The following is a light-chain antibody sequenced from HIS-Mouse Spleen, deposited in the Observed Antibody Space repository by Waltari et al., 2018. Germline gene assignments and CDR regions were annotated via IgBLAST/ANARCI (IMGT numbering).Light chain of an antibody. CDR3: QQYNSYSRT. CDR2: KAS. CDR1: QRLSSW. J-gene: IGKJ1*01. V-gene: IGKV1-5*03. Sequence: DIQMTPSPSTLSASVGDRVTITCRASQRLSSWLAWYQQKPGKAPKLLIYKASSLESGVPSRFSGSGSGTEFTLTISSLQPDDFATYYCQQYNSYSRTFGQGTKVEIK.